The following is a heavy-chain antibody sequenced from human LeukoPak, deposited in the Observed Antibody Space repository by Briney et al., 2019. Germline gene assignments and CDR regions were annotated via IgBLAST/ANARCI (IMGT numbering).Heavy chain of an antibody. CDR3: AKRNHDSIWGSHFDY. J-gene: IGHJ4*02. CDR1: GFTFSSYA. CDR2: ISGGGGGGGST. V-gene: IGHV3-23*01. Sequence: QPGGSLRLSCAASGFTFSSYAMNWVRQAPGKGLEWVSAISGGGGGGGSTYYADSVKGRFTISRGISKNTLYLQTNSLRAEDTAVYYCAKRNHDSIWGSHFDYWGQGTLVTVSS. D-gene: IGHD3-16*01.